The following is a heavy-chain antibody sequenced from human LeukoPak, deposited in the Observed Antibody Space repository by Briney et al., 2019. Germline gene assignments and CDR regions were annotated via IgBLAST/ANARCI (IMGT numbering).Heavy chain of an antibody. CDR2: IYPGDSDT. Sequence: GESLKISCKGSGYSFTSYWIGWVRQMPGKGLEWMGIIYPGDSDTRYSPSFQGQVTISADKSISTAYLQWSSLKASDTAMYYCARLLQGDGYNQLFDYWGQGTLVTVSS. V-gene: IGHV5-51*01. CDR3: ARLLQGDGYNQLFDY. D-gene: IGHD5-24*01. J-gene: IGHJ4*02. CDR1: GYSFTSYW.